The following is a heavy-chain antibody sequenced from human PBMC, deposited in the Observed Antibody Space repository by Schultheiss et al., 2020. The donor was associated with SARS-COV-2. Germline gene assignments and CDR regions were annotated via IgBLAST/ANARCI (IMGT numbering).Heavy chain of an antibody. CDR3: ARGRITMVQGVIIPFDP. J-gene: IGHJ5*02. Sequence: ASVKVSCKASGYTFTSYAMHWVRQAPGQRLEWMGWINAGNGNTKYSQKFQGRVTITRDTSASTAYMELSSLRSEDTAVYYCARGRITMVQGVIIPFDPWGQGTLVTVSS. D-gene: IGHD3-10*01. V-gene: IGHV1-3*01. CDR2: INAGNGNT. CDR1: GYTFTSYA.